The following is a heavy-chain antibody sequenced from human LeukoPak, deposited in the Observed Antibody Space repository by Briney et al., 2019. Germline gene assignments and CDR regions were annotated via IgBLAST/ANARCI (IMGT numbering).Heavy chain of an antibody. Sequence: ASVKVSCKASGYTFTSYGISWVRQAPGQGLEWMGWINPNSGGTNYAQKFQGRVTMTRDTSISTAYMELSRLRSDDTAVYYCARELGYRSSTSCYSFPDYWGQGTLVTVSS. D-gene: IGHD2-2*01. V-gene: IGHV1-2*02. J-gene: IGHJ4*02. CDR3: ARELGYRSSTSCYSFPDY. CDR2: INPNSGGT. CDR1: GYTFTSYG.